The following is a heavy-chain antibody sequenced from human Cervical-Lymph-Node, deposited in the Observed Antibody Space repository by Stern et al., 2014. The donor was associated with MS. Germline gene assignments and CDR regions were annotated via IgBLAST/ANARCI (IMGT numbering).Heavy chain of an antibody. CDR2: IMPLLGTA. J-gene: IGHJ4*02. Sequence: QVQLLQPGAEVKRPGSSVTVSCKTSGGSLSTLDISWVRQAPGQGLEWVGEIMPLLGTAHYAQKFKGRLTITADDSTSTVYMELSSLKSEDTAIYFCARHQAGIAANWGQGTLVTVTS. CDR1: GGSLSTLD. D-gene: IGHD6-13*01. CDR3: ARHQAGIAAN. V-gene: IGHV1-69*19.